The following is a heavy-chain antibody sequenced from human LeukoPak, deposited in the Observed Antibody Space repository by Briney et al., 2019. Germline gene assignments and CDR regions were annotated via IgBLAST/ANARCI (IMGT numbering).Heavy chain of an antibody. CDR1: GGTFSSYT. CDR2: IMPLFNTP. CDR3: ARVDRYHFYLDV. V-gene: IGHV1-69*05. Sequence: SVKVSCKASGGTFSSYTITWVRQAPGQGLEWMGGIMPLFNTPNYAQQFQGRVTITTDGSTSTAYMEFEDTAMYYCARVDRYHFYLDVWGKGTTVTVSS. J-gene: IGHJ6*03.